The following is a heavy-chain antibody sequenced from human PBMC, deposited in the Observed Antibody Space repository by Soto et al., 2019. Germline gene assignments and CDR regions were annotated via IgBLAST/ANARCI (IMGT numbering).Heavy chain of an antibody. CDR1: GGSISSSRSY. V-gene: IGHV4-39*01. D-gene: IGHD3-22*01. Sequence: QLQLQESGPGLVKASETLSLTCNVSGGSISSSRSYWAWIRQPPGKGLEWLANIFYSGSTYYNPSLASRVTVSVDTSKNQFSLKLSSVAAADTAVYYCARQPTTADSDLWFDPWGQGTLVTVSS. J-gene: IGHJ5*02. CDR2: IFYSGST. CDR3: ARQPTTADSDLWFDP.